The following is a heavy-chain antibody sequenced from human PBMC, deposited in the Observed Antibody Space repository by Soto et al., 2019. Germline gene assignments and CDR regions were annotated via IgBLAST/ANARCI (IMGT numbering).Heavy chain of an antibody. CDR3: ARRLATTVSALGY. CDR2: ISENGDRQ. Sequence: PVGSLRLSCTASGLTFTSSSFHWVRQPPGKGLEWVAVISENGDRQYSTESVRGRFLISRDSSKNTVYLQMNSLRPEDTGVYFCARRLATTVSALGYWGQGALVTVSS. CDR1: GLTFTSSS. D-gene: IGHD4-17*01. V-gene: IGHV3-30-3*01. J-gene: IGHJ4*02.